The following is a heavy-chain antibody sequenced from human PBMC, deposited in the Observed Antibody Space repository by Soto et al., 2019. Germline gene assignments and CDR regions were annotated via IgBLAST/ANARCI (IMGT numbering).Heavy chain of an antibody. CDR3: VKHLADYESGCFRWLDD. D-gene: IGHD3-16*01. CDR2: SSGSGVNT. CDR1: GFSFTSYS. V-gene: IGHV3-23*01. J-gene: IGHJ5*02. Sequence: VESLRLSCAASGFSFTSYSMSWGRHAPVNGLEWVSASSGSGVNTYYADSMKGRFSISRDNSKSILYLQMNRLRADDTAVYYCVKHLADYESGCFRWLDDWGQGTLVTVSS.